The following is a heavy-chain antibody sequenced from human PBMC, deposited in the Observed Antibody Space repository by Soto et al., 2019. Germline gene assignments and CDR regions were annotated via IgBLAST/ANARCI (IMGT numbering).Heavy chain of an antibody. CDR3: AKVLYYYDSSGYQATDY. D-gene: IGHD3-22*01. J-gene: IGHJ4*02. CDR1: GFTFSSYG. V-gene: IGHV3-30*18. Sequence: VQLVESGGGVVQPGRSLRLSCAASGFTFSSYGMHWVRQAPGKGLEWVAVISYDGSNKYYADSVKGRFTISRDNSKNTLYLQMNSLRAEDTAVYYCAKVLYYYDSSGYQATDYWGQGTLVTVSS. CDR2: ISYDGSNK.